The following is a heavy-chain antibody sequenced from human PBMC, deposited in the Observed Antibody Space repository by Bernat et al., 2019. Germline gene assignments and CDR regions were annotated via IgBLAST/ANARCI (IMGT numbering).Heavy chain of an antibody. CDR3: ARLLFASLSPENDC. Sequence: EVQLMESGGGLVQPGGSLRLSCAASGFTFSRYWMHWVRQAPGKGLGWVSRVNTDGSSTTYANSVKGRFTISRDNAKNTLFLQMNSLTAEDTAVYYCARLLFASLSPENDCWGQGTLVTVSS. J-gene: IGHJ4*02. D-gene: IGHD2-21*02. V-gene: IGHV3-74*01. CDR2: VNTDGSST. CDR1: GFTFSRYW.